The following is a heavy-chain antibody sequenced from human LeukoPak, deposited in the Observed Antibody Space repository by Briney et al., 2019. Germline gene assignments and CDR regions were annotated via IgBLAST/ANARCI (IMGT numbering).Heavy chain of an antibody. CDR1: GGSISSYY. CDR3: ARLRGYSYGFYYFDC. V-gene: IGHV4-59*01. J-gene: IGHJ4*02. CDR2: IYYSGST. D-gene: IGHD5-18*01. Sequence: TSETLSLTCTVAGGSISSYYWSWIRQPPGKGLGWIGYIYYSGSTNYNPFLKSRVTISVDTSKNQISLKLSSVAAADAAVYYCARLRGYSYGFYYFDCWGQGTLVTVSS.